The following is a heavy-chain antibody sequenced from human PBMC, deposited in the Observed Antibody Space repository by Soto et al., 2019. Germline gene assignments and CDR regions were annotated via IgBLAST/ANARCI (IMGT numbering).Heavy chain of an antibody. CDR3: TTDLVGSVPGDWGH. CDR1: EFSFSSAW. D-gene: IGHD2-2*01. CDR2: ILSKTDGGRT. Sequence: EVQLVESGGGLVKPGESLRLSCAVSEFSFSSAWMSWVRQAPGKGLEWVGRILSKTDGGRTDYAAPVKGRFTISRDDSKNMLYLQMNSLKIEDTAVYYCTTDLVGSVPGDWGHWGQGTLVTVSS. V-gene: IGHV3-15*01. J-gene: IGHJ4*02.